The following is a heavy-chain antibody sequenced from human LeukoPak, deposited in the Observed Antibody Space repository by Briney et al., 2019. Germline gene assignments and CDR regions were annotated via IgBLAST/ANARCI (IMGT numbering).Heavy chain of an antibody. CDR2: IYYSGST. CDR1: GGSISSSSYY. V-gene: IGHV4-39*07. Sequence: SETLSLTCTVSGGSISSSSYYWGWIRQPPGTGLEWIGSIYYSGSTYYNPSLKSRVTISVDASKSQFSLKLSSVTAASTAVYYCARAKVGATKGFMYDYYMDVWGKGTTVTVSS. J-gene: IGHJ6*03. CDR3: ARAKVGATKGFMYDYYMDV. D-gene: IGHD1-26*01.